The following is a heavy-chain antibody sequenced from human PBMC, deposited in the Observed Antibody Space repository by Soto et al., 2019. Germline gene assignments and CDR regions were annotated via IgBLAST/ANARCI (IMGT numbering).Heavy chain of an antibody. CDR2: ISSSSSTI. J-gene: IGHJ1*01. CDR1: VFTFSSYS. CDR3: ARDLGSSWYPEYFQH. D-gene: IGHD6-13*01. Sequence: GESLKISCAASVFTFSSYSMNWVRQAPGKGLEWVSYISSSSSTIYYADSVKGRFTISRDNAKNSLYLQMNSLRAEDTAVYYCARDLGSSWYPEYFQHWGQGTLVTVSS. V-gene: IGHV3-48*01.